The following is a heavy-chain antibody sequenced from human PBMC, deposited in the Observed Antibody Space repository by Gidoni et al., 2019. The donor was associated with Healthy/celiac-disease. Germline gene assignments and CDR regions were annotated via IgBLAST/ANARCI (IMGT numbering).Heavy chain of an antibody. J-gene: IGHJ5*02. D-gene: IGHD3-22*01. CDR2: IHHSGNT. V-gene: IGHV4-4*02. Sequence: VRQPPGKGLEWIGEIHHSGNTNYNPSLKSRDTMSVDKSKNQFSLKLSSVTAADTALYYCARIVRYYYEGSGYLNWFDPWGQGTLVTVSS. CDR3: ARIVRYYYEGSGYLNWFDP.